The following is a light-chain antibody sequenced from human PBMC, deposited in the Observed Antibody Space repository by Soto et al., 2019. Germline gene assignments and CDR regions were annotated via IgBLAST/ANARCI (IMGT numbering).Light chain of an antibody. V-gene: IGLV2-23*02. J-gene: IGLJ1*01. CDR3: CSYAGTVAYV. CDR1: TTDIGNYNL. CDR2: EVS. Sequence: QSVLTQPASVSGSPGQSITISCTGTTTDIGNYNLVSWYQLVPGKAPKFNIFEVSKRPSGVSDRFSGSKSGNTASLTISGLQADDEADYYCCSYAGTVAYVFGTGTKVTVL.